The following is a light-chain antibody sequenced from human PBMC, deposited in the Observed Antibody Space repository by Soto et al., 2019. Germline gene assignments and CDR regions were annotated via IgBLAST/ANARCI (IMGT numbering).Light chain of an antibody. Sequence: ETVMTQSPATLSVSPGERATLSCRASQRVSSNLAWYQQKPGQAPRLLIYGASTRATGIPARFSGRGSGTEFTLTISSLQSEDSAVYYCQQYNDWPPLTFGGGTKVEIK. J-gene: IGKJ4*01. CDR2: GAS. CDR1: QRVSSN. CDR3: QQYNDWPPLT. V-gene: IGKV3D-15*01.